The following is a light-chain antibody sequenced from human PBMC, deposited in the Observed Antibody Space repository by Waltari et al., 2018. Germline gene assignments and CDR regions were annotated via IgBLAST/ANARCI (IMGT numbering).Light chain of an antibody. CDR2: RAS. CDR3: QHYNSNTFPLT. V-gene: IGKV1-5*03. CDR1: QTIDTW. J-gene: IGKJ4*01. Sequence: DIQMTQSPATLSAPVGDRVTLTCRASQTIDTWLAWYRQKPGKLPELLIYRASTLQPAVSSRFSGSGSGTEFTLTISDLQPDDSATYYCQHYNSNTFPLTFGGGTKVEI.